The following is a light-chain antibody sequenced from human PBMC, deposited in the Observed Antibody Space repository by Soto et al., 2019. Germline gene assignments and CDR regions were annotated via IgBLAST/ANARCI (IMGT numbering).Light chain of an antibody. V-gene: IGLV2-23*02. Sequence: QSALTQPASVSGSPGQSITISCTGTSSDVGSYNLVSWYQQHPGKAPKLIIYEVIKRPSGVSDRFSGSKSGNTASLTISGLQAEDEADYYCCSYAGSSFVVFGGGTKLTVL. J-gene: IGLJ2*01. CDR2: EVI. CDR3: CSYAGSSFVV. CDR1: SSDVGSYNL.